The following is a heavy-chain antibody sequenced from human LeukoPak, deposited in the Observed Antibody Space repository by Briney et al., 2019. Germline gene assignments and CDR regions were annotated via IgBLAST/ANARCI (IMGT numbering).Heavy chain of an antibody. V-gene: IGHV3-74*01. D-gene: IGHD1-26*01. CDR3: ASIVGATTGLDY. CDR2: INSDGSST. CDR1: GFTFSSYW. J-gene: IGHJ4*02. Sequence: GGSLRLSRAASGFTFSSYWMHWVRQAPGKGLVWVSRINSDGSSTSYADSVKGRFTISRDNAKNTLYLQMDSLRAEDTAVYYCASIVGATTGLDYWGQGTLVTVSS.